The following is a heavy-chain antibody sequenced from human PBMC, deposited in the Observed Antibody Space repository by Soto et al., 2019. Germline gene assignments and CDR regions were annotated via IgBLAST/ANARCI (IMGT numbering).Heavy chain of an antibody. Sequence: ASVKVSCKASGYTFTSYGISWVRQAPGQGLEWMGWISAYNGNTNYAQKLQGRVTMTTDTSTSTAYMELRSLRSDDTAVYYCAGKSPTSLVPAAMILRPWGQGTLVTVSS. CDR3: AGKSPTSLVPAAMILRP. CDR1: GYTFTSYG. D-gene: IGHD2-2*01. V-gene: IGHV1-18*01. J-gene: IGHJ5*02. CDR2: ISAYNGNT.